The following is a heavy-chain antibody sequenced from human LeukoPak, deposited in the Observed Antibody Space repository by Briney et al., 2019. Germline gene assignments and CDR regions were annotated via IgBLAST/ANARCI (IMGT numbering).Heavy chain of an antibody. J-gene: IGHJ4*02. V-gene: IGHV1-2*02. CDR2: INPNSGDS. CDR3: ARDRVYCSGTSCYVTSVDN. Sequence: ASVKVSCKASGYTFTGYYMHWVRQAPGQGLELMGWINPNSGDSNHTQKFQGRVTMTRYTSISTAYMELSNLRSDDTAVYYCARDRVYCSGTSCYVTSVDNWGQGTLVTVSS. D-gene: IGHD2-2*01. CDR1: GYTFTGYY.